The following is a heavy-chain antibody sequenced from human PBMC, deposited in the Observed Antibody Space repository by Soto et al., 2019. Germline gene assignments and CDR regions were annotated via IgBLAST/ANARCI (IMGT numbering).Heavy chain of an antibody. CDR3: ARHRYGYCSGGSCYGYFDY. J-gene: IGHJ4*02. CDR2: IDPSDSYT. Sequence: GESLKISCKGSGYSFTSYWISWVRQMPGKGLAWMGRIDPSDSYTNYSPSFQGHVTISADKSISTAYLQWSSLKASDTAMYYCARHRYGYCSGGSCYGYFDYWGQGTLVTVSS. D-gene: IGHD2-15*01. V-gene: IGHV5-10-1*01. CDR1: GYSFTSYW.